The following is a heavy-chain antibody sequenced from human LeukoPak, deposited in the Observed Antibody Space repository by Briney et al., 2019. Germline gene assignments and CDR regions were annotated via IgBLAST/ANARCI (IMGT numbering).Heavy chain of an antibody. CDR3: AKDDQGVVGAVYYFDY. CDR1: GFTFSSCT. V-gene: IGHV3-23*01. D-gene: IGHD1-26*01. J-gene: IGHJ4*02. Sequence: GGSLRLSCAASGFTFSSCTMNWVRQAPGMGLEWVSAISGSGGSTYYADSVKGRFTISRDNSKNTLYLQMNSLRAEDTAVYYCAKDDQGVVGAVYYFDYWGQGTLVTVSS. CDR2: ISGSGGST.